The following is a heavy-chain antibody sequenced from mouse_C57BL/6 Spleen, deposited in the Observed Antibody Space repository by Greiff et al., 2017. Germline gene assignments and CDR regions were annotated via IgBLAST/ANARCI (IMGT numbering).Heavy chain of an antibody. V-gene: IGHV2-3*01. CDR3: AKPDDYDKTWFAY. CDR2: IWGDGST. CDR1: GFSLTSYG. Sequence: VQLVESGPGLVAPSQSLSITCTVSGFSLTSYGVSWVRQPPGKGLEWLGVIWGDGSTHYHSALISSLGISKDNSKGQVLVKLNRLQTEDTATYYCAKPDDYDKTWFAYWGQGTSVTVSS. D-gene: IGHD2-4*01. J-gene: IGHJ4*01.